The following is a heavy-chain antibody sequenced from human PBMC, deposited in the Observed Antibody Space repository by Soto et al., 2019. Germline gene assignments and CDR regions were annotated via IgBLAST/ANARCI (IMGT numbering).Heavy chain of an antibody. V-gene: IGHV1-8*01. Sequence: QVQLVQSGAEVKKPGASVKVSCKASGYTFTSYDINWVRQATGQGLEWKGWMNPNSGNTGYAQKFQGRVTITRNTSISTAYMELSSLRYADTAVSYCAGGAVLLGEVSLYRFSYWGQGTLVTVSS. J-gene: IGHJ4*02. CDR2: MNPNSGNT. CDR1: GYTFTSYD. CDR3: AGGAVLLGEVSLYRFSY. D-gene: IGHD3-16*02.